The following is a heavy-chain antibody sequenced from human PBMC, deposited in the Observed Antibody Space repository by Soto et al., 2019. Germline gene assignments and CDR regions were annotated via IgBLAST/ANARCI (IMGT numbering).Heavy chain of an antibody. Sequence: EVQLLESGGDLVQPGGSLRLSCAASGFTLSNYAMSWVRQAPGKGLEWVSAISSSDGDAYYADSVKGRFIISRDNSKXXLXLXXNSLRAEDTAVYFCAKARRDTAMLRRSYYYYGMDVWGQGTTVTVSS. CDR1: GFTLSNYA. V-gene: IGHV3-23*01. CDR3: AKARRDTAMLRRSYYYYGMDV. D-gene: IGHD5-18*01. J-gene: IGHJ6*02. CDR2: ISSSDGDA.